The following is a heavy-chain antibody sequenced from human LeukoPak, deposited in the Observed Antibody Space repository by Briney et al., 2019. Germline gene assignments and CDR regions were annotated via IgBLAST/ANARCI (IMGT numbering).Heavy chain of an antibody. J-gene: IGHJ5*02. Sequence: GESLKISCKGSGYSFTSYWIGWVRQMPGKGLEWMGIIYPGDSDIRYSPSFQGQVTISADKSISTAYLQWSSLKTSDTAMYYCARQSRDGSKTRGYFFDHWGQGTLVTVSS. CDR3: ARQSRDGSKTRGYFFDH. CDR2: IYPGDSDI. V-gene: IGHV5-51*01. CDR1: GYSFTSYW. D-gene: IGHD3-10*01.